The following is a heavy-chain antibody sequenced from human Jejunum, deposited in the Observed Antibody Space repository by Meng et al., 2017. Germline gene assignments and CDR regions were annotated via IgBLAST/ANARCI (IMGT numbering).Heavy chain of an antibody. J-gene: IGHJ4*02. CDR2: IRNKANSYTT. CDR3: ASSPSGTYYFDY. D-gene: IGHD1-26*01. Sequence: GGSLRLSCAASGLTFSDHYMDWVRQAPGKGLEWVGRIRNKANSYTTEYAASVKGRFTISRDDSKNSLYLQMNSLRTEDTAVYYCASSPSGTYYFDYWGQGTLVTVYS. V-gene: IGHV3-72*01. CDR1: GLTFSDHY.